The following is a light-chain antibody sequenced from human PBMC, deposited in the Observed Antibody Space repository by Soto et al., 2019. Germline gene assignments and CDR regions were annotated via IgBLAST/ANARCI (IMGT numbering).Light chain of an antibody. J-gene: IGKJ5*01. CDR3: QQLNNYPTT. V-gene: IGKV1-9*01. CDR2: TVS. Sequence: DIRLTQSPSFLSASVGDRVTITCRASQGIGNNLAWYQGKPGKAPKLLIYTVSTLQSGVPSRFSGSGSGTEFSLTISSLQAEDFATYYCQQLNNYPTTFGQGTRLEIK. CDR1: QGIGNN.